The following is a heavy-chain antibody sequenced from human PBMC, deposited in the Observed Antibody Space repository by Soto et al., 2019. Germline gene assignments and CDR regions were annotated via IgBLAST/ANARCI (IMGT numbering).Heavy chain of an antibody. CDR1: GFSFSHYA. D-gene: IGHD5-12*01. Sequence: SGGSLRLSCATSGFSFSHYAMSWVRQPPGKGLEWVSGISGSGVNTYYADSVKGRFTISRDDSKNALYLQMNSLRAEDTAVYYCAKDWTWIKPQFDYWGQGTLVTVSS. J-gene: IGHJ4*02. CDR2: ISGSGVNT. CDR3: AKDWTWIKPQFDY. V-gene: IGHV3-23*01.